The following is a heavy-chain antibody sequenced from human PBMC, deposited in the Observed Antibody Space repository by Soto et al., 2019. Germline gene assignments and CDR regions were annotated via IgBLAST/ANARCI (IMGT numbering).Heavy chain of an antibody. CDR1: GGTFSSYA. J-gene: IGHJ4*02. Sequence: QVQLVQSGAEVKKPGSSVKVSCKASGGTFSSYAISWVRQAPGQGLEWMGGIIPIFGTANYAQKFQGRVTITADESTSTAYMELSSLRSEDTAVYYCARDGYPLDYDSSGYRSFDYWGQGPLVTVSS. CDR3: ARDGYPLDYDSSGYRSFDY. D-gene: IGHD3-22*01. CDR2: IIPIFGTA. V-gene: IGHV1-69*01.